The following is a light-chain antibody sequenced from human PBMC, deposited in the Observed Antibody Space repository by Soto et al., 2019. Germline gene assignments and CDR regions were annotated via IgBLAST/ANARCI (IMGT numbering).Light chain of an antibody. J-gene: IGKJ5*01. CDR2: DAS. CDR3: QQRSNWPIT. V-gene: IGKV3-11*01. CDR1: QSVSSY. Sequence: EIVLTQSPATLSLSPGERATLSCRASQSVSSYLAWYQQKPGQAPRLLIYDASNRATGSPARFSGSGSVTDFTLTISSLEPEDFAVYYCQQRSNWPITFGQGTRLEIK.